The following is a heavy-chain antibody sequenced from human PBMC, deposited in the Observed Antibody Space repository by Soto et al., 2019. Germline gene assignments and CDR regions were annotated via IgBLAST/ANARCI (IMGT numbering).Heavy chain of an antibody. CDR3: ARRVSYGDYVGGYYYYYYMDV. Sequence: SETLSLTCTVSGGSISSYYWSWIRQPPGKGLEWIGYIYYSGSTNYNPSLKSRVTISVDTSKNQFSLKLSSVTAADTAVYYCARRVSYGDYVGGYYYYYYMDVWGKGTTVTVSS. V-gene: IGHV4-59*08. CDR1: GGSISSYY. D-gene: IGHD4-17*01. CDR2: IYYSGST. J-gene: IGHJ6*03.